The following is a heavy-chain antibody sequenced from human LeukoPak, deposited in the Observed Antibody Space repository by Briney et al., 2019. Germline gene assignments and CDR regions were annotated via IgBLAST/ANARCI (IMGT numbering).Heavy chain of an antibody. V-gene: IGHV3-7*02. CDR1: GFTFYNYW. CDR3: ARGEYSTSY. D-gene: IGHD6-6*01. J-gene: IGHJ4*02. CDR2: IKQDGSEK. Sequence: GSLGPFCAASGFTFYNYWMSWAHQAPGKGLEWVANIKQDGSEKYYVDSVKGRFTISRDNAKNSLYLQMNSLRAEDTAVYYCARGEYSTSYWGQGTLVTVSS.